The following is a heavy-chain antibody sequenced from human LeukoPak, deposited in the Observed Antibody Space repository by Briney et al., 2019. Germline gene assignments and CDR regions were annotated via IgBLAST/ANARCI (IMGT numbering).Heavy chain of an antibody. V-gene: IGHV3-30*18. D-gene: IGHD3-22*01. J-gene: IGHJ4*02. CDR1: GFTFSSYG. Sequence: GRSLRLSCAASGFTFSSYGMHWVRQAPGKGLEWVAVISYDGSNKYYADSVKGRFTISRDNSKNTLHLQMNSLRAEDTAVYYCAKKGPTMIPGNYFDYWGQGTLVTVSS. CDR2: ISYDGSNK. CDR3: AKKGPTMIPGNYFDY.